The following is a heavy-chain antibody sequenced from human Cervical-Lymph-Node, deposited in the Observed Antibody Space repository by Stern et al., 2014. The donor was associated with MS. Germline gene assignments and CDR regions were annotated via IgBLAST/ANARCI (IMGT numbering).Heavy chain of an antibody. V-gene: IGHV1-69*06. CDR3: ASGLIPRDHYNYYGMEV. D-gene: IGHD1-14*01. J-gene: IGHJ6*02. CDR2: IIHICDTA. CDR1: GGTFSSFG. Sequence: QVQLEQSGAEVKKPGSSVKVACKASGGTFSSFGISWVRQAPGQGLEWVGGIIHICDTANYAQQLQDRVTITADTSPSTAYMDLSSLRSEDRAIYYCASGLIPRDHYNYYGMEVCVQGTTVTVSS.